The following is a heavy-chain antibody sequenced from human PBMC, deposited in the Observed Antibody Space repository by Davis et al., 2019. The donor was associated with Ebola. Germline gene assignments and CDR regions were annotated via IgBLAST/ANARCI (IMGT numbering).Heavy chain of an antibody. Sequence: MPSETLSLTCTVSGGSISSYYWSWIRQPPGKGLEWIGYIYYSGSTNYNPSLKSRVTISVDTSKNQFSLKLSSVTAADTAVYYWARGGITMVRGVTGLYYYYYGMDVWGQGTTVTVSS. CDR2: IYYSGST. J-gene: IGHJ6*02. CDR1: GGSISSYY. V-gene: IGHV4-59*01. D-gene: IGHD3-10*01. CDR3: ARGGITMVRGVTGLYYYYYGMDV.